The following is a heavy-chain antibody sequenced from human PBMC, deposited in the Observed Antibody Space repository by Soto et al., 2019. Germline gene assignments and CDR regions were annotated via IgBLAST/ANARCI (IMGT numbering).Heavy chain of an antibody. CDR3: ARLVYDTRLNYMYFDF. CDR2: IFHDGTA. V-gene: IGHV4-4*02. Sequence: QVKLQESGPGLATPSGTLSLTCAVSGVSISSGNWWTWVRQSPQRGLEYIGEIFHDGTANYYPSFERRVAIPVDTSKNQFSLKLTSVTAADTAIYFWARLVYDTRLNYMYFDFWGQGTLLTVSS. CDR1: GVSISSGNW. J-gene: IGHJ4*02. D-gene: IGHD3-10*01.